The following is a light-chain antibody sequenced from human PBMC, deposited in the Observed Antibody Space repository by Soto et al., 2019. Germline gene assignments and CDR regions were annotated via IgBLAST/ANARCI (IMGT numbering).Light chain of an antibody. Sequence: DIQLTQSPSFLYASVGDIVTITGRASQGISSYLAWYQQKPGKAPKLLIYAASTLQSGVPSRVSGSGSGTEFSLTISSLQPEDVATSYCQPLNSYVTFGPGTKVDIK. V-gene: IGKV1-9*01. CDR1: QGISSY. CDR2: AAS. CDR3: QPLNSYVT. J-gene: IGKJ3*01.